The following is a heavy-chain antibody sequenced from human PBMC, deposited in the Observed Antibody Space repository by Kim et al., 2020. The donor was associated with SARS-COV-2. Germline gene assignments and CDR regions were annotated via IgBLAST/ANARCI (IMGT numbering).Heavy chain of an antibody. D-gene: IGHD3-3*01. Sequence: KGRFTISRDNAKNSLYLQMNSLRAEDTAVYYCARGGTIFGVVILGDYGMDVWGQGTTVTVSS. V-gene: IGHV3-48*03. CDR3: ARGGTIFGVVILGDYGMDV. J-gene: IGHJ6*02.